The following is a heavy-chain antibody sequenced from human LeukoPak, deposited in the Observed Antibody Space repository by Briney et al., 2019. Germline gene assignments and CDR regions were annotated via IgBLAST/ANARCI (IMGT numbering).Heavy chain of an antibody. Sequence: SETLSLTCTVSGGSISTYYWSWIRQPPGEGLEWIGYIYYTGSTNYNPSLKSRVTMSADTSKNQLSLRLTSVTAADTAVYYCARWYCSSNTCYHLDVWGKGTTVTVSS. CDR3: ARWYCSSNTCYHLDV. CDR2: IYYTGST. CDR1: GGSISTYY. V-gene: IGHV4-59*01. J-gene: IGHJ6*03. D-gene: IGHD2-2*01.